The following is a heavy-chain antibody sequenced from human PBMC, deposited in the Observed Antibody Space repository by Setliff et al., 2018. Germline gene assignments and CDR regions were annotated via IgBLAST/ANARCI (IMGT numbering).Heavy chain of an antibody. CDR3: AKSPHDFWSGRVFFDY. J-gene: IGHJ4*01. CDR2: IIGSGIST. V-gene: IGHV3-23*01. Sequence: GESLKISCAASGFSFSSYAMSWVRQAPGKGLEWVSTIIGSGISTYYADSVQGRVTIPRDNHKNTLHLQMNSLRVEDTAIYYCAKSPHDFWSGRVFFDYWGQGMQVTVSS. CDR1: GFSFSSYA. D-gene: IGHD3-3*01.